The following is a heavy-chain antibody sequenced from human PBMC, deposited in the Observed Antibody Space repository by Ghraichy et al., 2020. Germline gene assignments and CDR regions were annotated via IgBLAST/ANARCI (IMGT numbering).Heavy chain of an antibody. J-gene: IGHJ4*02. CDR2: IYYSGST. CDR3: ARKDSYGFLFDY. Sequence: SQTLSLTCTVSGGSISSSSYYWGWIRQPPGKGLEWIGSIYYSGSTYYNPSLKSRVTISVDTSKNQFSLKLSSVTAADTAVYYCARKDSYGFLFDYWGQGTLVTVSS. CDR1: GGSISSSSYY. V-gene: IGHV4-39*01. D-gene: IGHD5-18*01.